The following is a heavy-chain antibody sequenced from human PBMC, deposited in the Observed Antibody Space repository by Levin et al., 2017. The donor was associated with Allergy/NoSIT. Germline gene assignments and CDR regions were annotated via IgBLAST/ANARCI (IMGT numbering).Heavy chain of an antibody. J-gene: IGHJ4*02. Sequence: SCAASGFTFKTYSMHWVRQAPGKGLEWVAIISSTGAIKYYADSVRDRFTISRDNSKNLLYLQMDSLRAEDTAVYFCARDLQFLVDYWGQGTLVSVSS. CDR2: ISSTGAIK. CDR3: ARDLQFLVDY. D-gene: IGHD4-11*01. CDR1: GFTFKTYS. V-gene: IGHV3-30*04.